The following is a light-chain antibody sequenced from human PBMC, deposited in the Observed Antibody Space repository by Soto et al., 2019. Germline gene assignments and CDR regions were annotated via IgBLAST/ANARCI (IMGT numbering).Light chain of an antibody. Sequence: QSALTQSPSASASLGASVKLTCTLSSGHSNYAIAWHQQQSEKGPRYLMKLNSDGSHSKGDGIPDRFSGSSSGAERYLTISSLQSEDEADYYCQTWGSGIVVFGGGTKVTVL. CDR2: LNSDGSH. V-gene: IGLV4-69*01. CDR1: SGHSNYA. J-gene: IGLJ2*01. CDR3: QTWGSGIVV.